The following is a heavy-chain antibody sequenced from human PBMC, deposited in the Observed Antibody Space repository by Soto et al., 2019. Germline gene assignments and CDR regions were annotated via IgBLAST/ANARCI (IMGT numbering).Heavy chain of an antibody. D-gene: IGHD5-12*01. CDR1: GGSFSCYY. V-gene: IGHV4-34*01. CDR2: INHSGST. J-gene: IGHJ4*02. Sequence: SETLSLTCAVYGGSFSCYYWSWIRQPPGKGLEWIGEINHSGSTNYNPSLKSRVTISVDTSKNQFSLKLSSVTAADTAVYYCARESDSGYDYDYWGQGTLVTVSS. CDR3: ARESDSGYDYDY.